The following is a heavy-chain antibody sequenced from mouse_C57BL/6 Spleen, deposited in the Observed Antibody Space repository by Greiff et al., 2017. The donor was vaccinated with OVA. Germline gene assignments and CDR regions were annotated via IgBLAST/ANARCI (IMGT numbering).Heavy chain of an antibody. CDR2: IYPGNSDT. CDR1: GYTFTSYW. J-gene: IGHJ3*01. CDR3: TRERGIYYGYDRGFAY. D-gene: IGHD2-2*01. Sequence: EVQLQQSGTVLARPGASVKMSCKTSGYTFTSYWMHWVKQRPGQGLEWIGAIYPGNSDTSYNQKFKGKAKLTAVTSASTAYMALSSLTNEDSAVYYCTRERGIYYGYDRGFAYWGQGTLVTVSA. V-gene: IGHV1-5*01.